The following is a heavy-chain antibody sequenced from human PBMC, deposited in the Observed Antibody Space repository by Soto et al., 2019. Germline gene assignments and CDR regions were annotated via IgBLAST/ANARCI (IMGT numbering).Heavy chain of an antibody. V-gene: IGHV4-34*01. CDR2: ITHSGST. CDR3: ARTSRFYY. CDR1: GVSFSGYY. D-gene: IGHD6-6*01. Sequence: QVLLQQWGAGLLKPSETLSLTCAVYGVSFSGYYWSWIRQPPGKGLEWIGEITHSGSTNYNPSLKSRVTISVHTSKNQFSLWLSSVTAAATAVYYCARTSRFYYWGQGLLVTVSS. J-gene: IGHJ4*02.